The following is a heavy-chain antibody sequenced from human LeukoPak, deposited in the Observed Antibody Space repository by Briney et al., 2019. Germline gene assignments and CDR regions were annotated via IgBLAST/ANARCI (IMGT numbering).Heavy chain of an antibody. D-gene: IGHD6-19*01. CDR3: ARSSGIAVAGTVDY. CDR2: ISAYNGNT. V-gene: IGHV1-18*01. Sequence: GASVKVSCKASGYTFTSYGISWVRQAPGQGLEWMGWISAYNGNTNYAQKLQGRVTMTTDTSTSTAYMELRSLRSDDTAVYYCARSSGIAVAGTVDYWGQGTLVTVPS. CDR1: GYTFTSYG. J-gene: IGHJ4*02.